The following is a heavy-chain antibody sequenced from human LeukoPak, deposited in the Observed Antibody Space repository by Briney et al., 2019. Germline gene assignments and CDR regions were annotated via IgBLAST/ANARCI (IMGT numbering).Heavy chain of an antibody. CDR3: ARGGRAGWSGSYEDSFDI. J-gene: IGHJ3*02. V-gene: IGHV3-53*01. CDR1: GFTVSSNY. D-gene: IGHD1-26*01. Sequence: GGSLRLSCAASGFTVSSNYMSWVRQAPGKGLEWDSVIYSGGSTYYADSVKGRFTISRDNSKNTLYLQMNSLRADDTAVYYCARGGRAGWSGSYEDSFDIWGQGTMVTVSS. CDR2: IYSGGST.